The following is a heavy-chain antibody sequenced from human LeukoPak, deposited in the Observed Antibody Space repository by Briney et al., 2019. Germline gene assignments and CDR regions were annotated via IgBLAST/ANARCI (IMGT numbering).Heavy chain of an antibody. D-gene: IGHD2-21*01. Sequence: ASVKVSCKASGYTFTNYYIHWVRQAPGQGLEWMGTINPSGGSASHAQKFQGRVTMTRDTSTSTVYMELSSLRSEDTAVYYCAKNRLAGVMYETDYWGQGTLVTVSS. V-gene: IGHV1-46*01. J-gene: IGHJ4*02. CDR2: INPSGGSA. CDR3: AKNRLAGVMYETDY. CDR1: GYTFTNYY.